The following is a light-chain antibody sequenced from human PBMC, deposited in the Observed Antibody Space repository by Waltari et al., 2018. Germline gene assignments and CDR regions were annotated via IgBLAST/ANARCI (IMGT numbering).Light chain of an antibody. Sequence: SSELTQDPAVSVALGQTVRITCQGDSLRIFSASWYQQKPGQAPILVIYNYNTRSSGIPDRFSGFSSVTTASLTIPATQAEDEADYYCHSRDTSDNHLFGGGTKLTVL. CDR2: NYN. CDR1: SLRIFS. J-gene: IGLJ2*01. CDR3: HSRDTSDNHL. V-gene: IGLV3-19*01.